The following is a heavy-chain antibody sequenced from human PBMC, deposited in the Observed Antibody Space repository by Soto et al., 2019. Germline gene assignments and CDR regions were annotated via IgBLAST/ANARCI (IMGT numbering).Heavy chain of an antibody. CDR1: GGTFSSYA. D-gene: IGHD6-13*01. CDR3: ARVGYGSPWEAFDY. Sequence: SVKVSCKASGGTFSSYAISWVRQAPGQGLEWMGGIIPIFGTANYAQKFQGRVTITADKSTSTAYMELSSLRSEDTAVYYCARVGYGSPWEAFDYWGQGTLVTVSS. J-gene: IGHJ4*02. V-gene: IGHV1-69*06. CDR2: IIPIFGTA.